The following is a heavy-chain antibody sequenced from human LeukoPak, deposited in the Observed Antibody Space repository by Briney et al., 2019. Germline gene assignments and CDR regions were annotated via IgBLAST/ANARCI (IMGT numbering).Heavy chain of an antibody. D-gene: IGHD5-18*01. CDR3: AKGYSYGITYYFDY. CDR1: GFTFDDYA. Sequence: PGGSLRLSCAASGFTFDDYAMHWVRHAPGKGLEWVSGISWNSGSIAYADSVKGRFTISRDSAKNSLYLQMNSLRAEDMALYYCAKGYSYGITYYFDYWGQGTLVTVSS. V-gene: IGHV3-9*03. J-gene: IGHJ4*02. CDR2: ISWNSGSI.